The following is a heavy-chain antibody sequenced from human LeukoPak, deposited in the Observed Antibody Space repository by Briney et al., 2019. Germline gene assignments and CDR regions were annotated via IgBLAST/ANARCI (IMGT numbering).Heavy chain of an antibody. Sequence: GSLRLSCAASGFTFSSYAMSWVRQPPGKGLEWIGSIYYSGSTYYNPSLKSRVTISVDTSKNQFSLKLSSVTAADTAVYYCARTGDIVVVPAAEDWGQGTLVTVSS. CDR3: ARTGDIVVVPAAED. V-gene: IGHV4-39*01. J-gene: IGHJ4*02. CDR1: GFTFSSYA. D-gene: IGHD2-2*01. CDR2: IYYSGST.